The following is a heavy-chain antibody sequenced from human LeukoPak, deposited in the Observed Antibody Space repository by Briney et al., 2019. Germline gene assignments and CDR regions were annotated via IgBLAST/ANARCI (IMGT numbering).Heavy chain of an antibody. CDR1: GGSISGTNW. Sequence: SGTLSLTCGGSGGSISGTNWWSWVRQPPGQGLEWIGEISLRGLTNYNPSLRSRLTMSLDESKNQVSLKLSSVTAADTAVYYCANTDYGDYVLMGWGQGTLVTVSS. CDR2: ISLRGLT. V-gene: IGHV4-4*02. D-gene: IGHD4-17*01. CDR3: ANTDYGDYVLMG. J-gene: IGHJ4*02.